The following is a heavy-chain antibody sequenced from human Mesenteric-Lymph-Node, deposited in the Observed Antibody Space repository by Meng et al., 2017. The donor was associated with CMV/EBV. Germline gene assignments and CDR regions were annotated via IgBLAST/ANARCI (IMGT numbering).Heavy chain of an antibody. Sequence: ASVKVSCKASGYTFTSYYMHWVRQATGHGLEWMGWMNPNSGNTGYAQKFQGRVTITRNTSINTAFMELNSLSSEDTAVYYCARDLSGTYVGGWFDPWGQGTLVTVSS. CDR2: MNPNSGNT. D-gene: IGHD3-16*01. V-gene: IGHV1-8*03. CDR1: GYTFTSYY. CDR3: ARDLSGTYVGGWFDP. J-gene: IGHJ5*02.